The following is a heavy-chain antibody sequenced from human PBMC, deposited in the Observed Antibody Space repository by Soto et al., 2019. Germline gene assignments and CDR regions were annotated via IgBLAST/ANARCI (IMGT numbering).Heavy chain of an antibody. CDR1: GFTFSSYD. CDR2: IGTAGDT. J-gene: IGHJ6*03. D-gene: IGHD6-6*01. CDR3: ARKYSSSSGTFYYYLDF. V-gene: IGHV3-13*01. Sequence: PGGSLRLSCAASGFTFSSYDMHWVRQATGKGLEWVSAIGTAGDTYYPGSVKGRFTISRENAKNSLYLQMNSLRAGDTAVYYCARKYSSSSGTFYYYLDFWGKGTTVNLAS.